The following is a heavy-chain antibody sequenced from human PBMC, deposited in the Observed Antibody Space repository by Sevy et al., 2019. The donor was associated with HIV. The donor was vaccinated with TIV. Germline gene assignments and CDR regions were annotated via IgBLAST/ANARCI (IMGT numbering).Heavy chain of an antibody. D-gene: IGHD3-22*01. CDR2: FDPEDDET. CDR3: ATTKDYYDSSGYPFDY. CDR1: GYTLTELS. V-gene: IGHV1-24*01. J-gene: IGHJ4*02. Sequence: ASVKVSCKVSGYTLTELSMHWVRQAPGKGLEWMGTFDPEDDETIYAQKFQGRVTMTEDTSTDTAYMELSSLRSEDTAVYYCATTKDYYDSSGYPFDYWGQGSQVTVSS.